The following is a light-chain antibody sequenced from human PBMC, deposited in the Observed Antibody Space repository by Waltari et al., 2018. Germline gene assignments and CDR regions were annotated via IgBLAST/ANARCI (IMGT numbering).Light chain of an antibody. CDR3: QQSYSLPYT. J-gene: IGKJ2*01. Sequence: DIQMIQSTSSLSASAEDKVTITCRARQPFSYCFNWYQQLHWRAPKPLIHVASSLQTGVPSRFSGSGSGTNVTLTISSLQPEDFATYLWQQSYSLPYTFGQGT. CDR1: QPFSYC. CDR2: VAS. V-gene: IGKV1-39*01.